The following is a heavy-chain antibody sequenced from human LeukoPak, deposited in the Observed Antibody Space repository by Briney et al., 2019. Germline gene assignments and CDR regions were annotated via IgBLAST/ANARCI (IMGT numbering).Heavy chain of an antibody. J-gene: IGHJ6*02. CDR2: IRSRAYRGTT. D-gene: IGHD5-18*01. V-gene: IGHV3-49*04. CDR1: GFTFGDHA. Sequence: GGSLRLSCSTSGFTFGDHAMSWVRQAPGKGLEWVGFIRSRAYRGTTEYAASVRDRFTISRDDSKSIAYLHMNSLKIDDTAVYFCGRGPIELWLHNGIDVWGQGTTVTVSS. CDR3: GRGPIELWLHNGIDV.